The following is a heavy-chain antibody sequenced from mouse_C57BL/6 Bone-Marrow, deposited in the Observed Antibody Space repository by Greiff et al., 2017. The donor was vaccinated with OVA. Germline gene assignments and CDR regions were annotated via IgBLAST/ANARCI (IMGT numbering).Heavy chain of an antibody. Sequence: EVQLQESGGDLVKPGGSLKLSCAASGFTFSSYGMSWVRQTPDKRLEWVATISSGGSYTYYPDSVKGRFTISRDNAKNTLYLQMSSLKSEDTAMYYCARHGRMYYWGQGTSVTVSS. CDR2: ISSGGSYT. J-gene: IGHJ4*01. CDR1: GFTFSSYG. CDR3: ARHGRMYY. V-gene: IGHV5-6*01.